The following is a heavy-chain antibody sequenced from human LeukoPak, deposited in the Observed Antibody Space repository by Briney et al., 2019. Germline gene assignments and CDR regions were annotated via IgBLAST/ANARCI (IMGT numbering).Heavy chain of an antibody. Sequence: PGGSLRLSCAASGFTFNNYAIHWVRQAPGKGLEWVAVISYDGSNTYYADSVKGRFTISRDNSKNTMYLQMNSLRAEDTAVYYCARGGDGYNWPYYFDYWGQGTLVTVSS. V-gene: IGHV3-30*04. CDR1: GFTFNNYA. CDR2: ISYDGSNT. D-gene: IGHD5-24*01. CDR3: ARGGDGYNWPYYFDY. J-gene: IGHJ4*02.